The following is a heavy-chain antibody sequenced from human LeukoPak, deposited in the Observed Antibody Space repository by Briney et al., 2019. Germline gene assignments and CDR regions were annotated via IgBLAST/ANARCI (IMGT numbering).Heavy chain of an antibody. Sequence: GGSLRLSCAASGFTFSSYEMNWVRQAPGKGLEWVSYISSSGSTIYYADSVKGRFTISRDNAKNSLYLQMNSLRAEDTAVYYCARTTDNYYYYMGVWGKGTTVTVSS. CDR2: ISSSGSTI. V-gene: IGHV3-48*03. CDR1: GFTFSSYE. CDR3: ARTTDNYYYYMGV. J-gene: IGHJ6*03. D-gene: IGHD4-17*01.